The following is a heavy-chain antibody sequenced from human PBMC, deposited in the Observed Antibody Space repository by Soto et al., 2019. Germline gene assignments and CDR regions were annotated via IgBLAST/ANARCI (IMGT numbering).Heavy chain of an antibody. Sequence: QVQLVQSGAEVKKPGSSVKVSCKASGGTFSSYAISWVRQAPGQGLEWMVGIIPIFGTANYAQKFQGRVTITADESTSTAYMELSSLRSEDTAVYYCAREREQLVWQYYFDYWGQGTLVTVSS. CDR1: GGTFSSYA. D-gene: IGHD6-6*01. V-gene: IGHV1-69*12. J-gene: IGHJ4*02. CDR2: IIPIFGTA. CDR3: AREREQLVWQYYFDY.